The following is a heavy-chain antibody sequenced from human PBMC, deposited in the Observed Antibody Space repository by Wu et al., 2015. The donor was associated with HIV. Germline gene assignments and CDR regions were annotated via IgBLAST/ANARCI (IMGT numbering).Heavy chain of an antibody. D-gene: IGHD1-26*01. J-gene: IGHJ4*02. CDR2: IIAYSGST. CDR3: ARVLGATTFDY. Sequence: VQSGAEVKKPGSSVRVSCKASGYTFSSYGISWVRQAPGQGLEWMGWIIAYSGSTNYAQKLLGRVTMTLDTSTSTAYMELRTLRSDDTAVYYCARVLGATTFDYWGQGTLVSVSS. V-gene: IGHV1-18*01. CDR1: GYTFSSYG.